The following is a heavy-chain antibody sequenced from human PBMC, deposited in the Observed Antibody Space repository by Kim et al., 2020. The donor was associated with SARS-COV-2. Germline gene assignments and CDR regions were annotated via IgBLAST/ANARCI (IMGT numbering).Heavy chain of an antibody. CDR3: ARGQDYDSSGYYSDWYFDL. D-gene: IGHD3-22*01. Sequence: GGSLRLSCPASGFTVSSNYMIWVRQAPGKGLEWVSVIYSGGSTYYADSVKGRFTISRHNSKNTLYLQMNSLRAEDTAVYYCARGQDYDSSGYYSDWYFDLWGRGTLVTVSS. CDR2: IYSGGST. J-gene: IGHJ2*01. V-gene: IGHV3-53*04. CDR1: GFTVSSNY.